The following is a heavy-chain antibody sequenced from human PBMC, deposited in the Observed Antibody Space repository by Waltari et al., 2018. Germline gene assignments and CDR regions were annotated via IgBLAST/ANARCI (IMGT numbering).Heavy chain of an antibody. Sequence: EVHLVESGGGLVMPGGSLRLSFAASEFTFSDAWMSWVRQATGKGLEWVGRIRSKTDGGTTDYAAPVKGRFTISRDESKNTLYLQMNSLKTEDTAVYYCTTHPPGPDYWGQGTLVTVSS. CDR1: EFTFSDAW. CDR2: IRSKTDGGTT. V-gene: IGHV3-15*01. J-gene: IGHJ4*02. CDR3: TTHPPGPDY.